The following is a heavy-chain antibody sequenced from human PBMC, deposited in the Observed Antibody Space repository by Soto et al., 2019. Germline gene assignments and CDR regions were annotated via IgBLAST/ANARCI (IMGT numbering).Heavy chain of an antibody. J-gene: IGHJ4*02. V-gene: IGHV2-5*02. CDR1: GFSLSTSGVG. Sequence: QITLKESGPTLVKPTQTLTLTCTFSGFSLSTSGVGVGWIRQPPGKALEWLTFIYWDDDKRNSPFLKSRHTITQDTSQNPVVLTMTNLDPVDTATYYCAHLVFARITYYFDSWGQGTLVTVSS. CDR2: IYWDDDK. CDR3: AHLVFARITYYFDS. D-gene: IGHD5-12*01.